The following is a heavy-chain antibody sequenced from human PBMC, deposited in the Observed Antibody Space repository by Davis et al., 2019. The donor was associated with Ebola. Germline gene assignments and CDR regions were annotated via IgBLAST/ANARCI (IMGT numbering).Heavy chain of an antibody. V-gene: IGHV1-2*06. Sequence: ASVKVSCKASGYTFTNYYMHWVRQAPGQGLEWMGRINPYSGGTNYAQKLQGRVTMTTDTSTSTAYMELRSLRSDDTAVYYCARDYIVGALDYWGQGTLVTVSS. CDR2: INPYSGGT. CDR3: ARDYIVGALDY. CDR1: GYTFTNYY. D-gene: IGHD1-26*01. J-gene: IGHJ4*02.